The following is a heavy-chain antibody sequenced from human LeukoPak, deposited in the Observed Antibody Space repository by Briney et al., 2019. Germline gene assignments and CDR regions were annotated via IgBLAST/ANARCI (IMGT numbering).Heavy chain of an antibody. V-gene: IGHV7-4-1*02. CDR3: AREGQQLSLVFYDY. CDR2: INTNTGNP. CDR1: GYSENFYG. D-gene: IGHD6-13*01. Sequence: ASVKVSCKTSGYSENFYGITWVRQVAGQGLEWMGWINTNTGNPTYAQGFTGRFVFSLDTSVSTAYLQISSLKAEDTAVYYCAREGQQLSLVFYDYWGQGTLVTVSS. J-gene: IGHJ4*02.